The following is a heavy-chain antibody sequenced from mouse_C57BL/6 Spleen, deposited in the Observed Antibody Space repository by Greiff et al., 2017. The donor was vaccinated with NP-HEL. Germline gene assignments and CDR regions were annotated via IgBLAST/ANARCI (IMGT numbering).Heavy chain of an antibody. D-gene: IGHD1-1*01. J-gene: IGHJ4*01. CDR1: GFSFNTYA. CDR3: VRNYGSFYAMDY. V-gene: IGHV10-1*01. Sequence: DVKLVESGGGLVQPKGSLKLSCAASGFSFNTYAMNWVRQAPGKGLEWVARIRSKSNNYATYYADSVKDRFTISRDDSESMLYLQMNNLKTEDTAMYYCVRNYGSFYAMDYWGQGTSVTVSS. CDR2: IRSKSNNYAT.